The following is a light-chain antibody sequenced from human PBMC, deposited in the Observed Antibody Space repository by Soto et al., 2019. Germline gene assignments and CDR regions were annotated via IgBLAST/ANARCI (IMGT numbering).Light chain of an antibody. V-gene: IGKV3-20*01. Sequence: EIVLTQSPATLSLSPGERATLSCRASQSLSSNFLAWYQQKPGQPPRLLIYDSSTRATGFPDRFSGSGSGTDFTLTIIRLEPEDFAVYYCQQYYSTPGTFGQGTKVEFK. CDR1: QSLSSNF. CDR2: DSS. J-gene: IGKJ1*01. CDR3: QQYYSTPGT.